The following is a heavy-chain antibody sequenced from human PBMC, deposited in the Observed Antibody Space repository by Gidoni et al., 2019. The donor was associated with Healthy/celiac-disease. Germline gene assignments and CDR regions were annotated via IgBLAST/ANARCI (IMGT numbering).Heavy chain of an antibody. Sequence: EVQLVESGGGLVQPGRSLRLSCAASGFTFDDYAMHWVRQAPGKGLEWVSGISWNSGSIGYADSVKGRFTISRDNAKNSLYLQMNSLRAEDTALYYCAKDKHLNYYDRRGAFDIWGQGTMVTVSS. V-gene: IGHV3-9*01. CDR3: AKDKHLNYYDRRGAFDI. D-gene: IGHD3-22*01. J-gene: IGHJ3*02. CDR2: ISWNSGSI. CDR1: GFTFDDYA.